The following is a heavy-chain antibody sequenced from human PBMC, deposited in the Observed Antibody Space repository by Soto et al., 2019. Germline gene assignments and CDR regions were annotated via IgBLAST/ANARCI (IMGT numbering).Heavy chain of an antibody. CDR2: ISAHNGNT. CDR1: GYTFTSYS. J-gene: IGHJ4*02. CDR3: ARDTAMALPDA. D-gene: IGHD5-18*01. V-gene: IGHV1-18*01. Sequence: QVQLVQSGAEVKKPGASVKVSRKASGYTFTSYSITWVRQAPGQGLEWMGWISAHNGNTKYAQKLQGRVTMTTDTSTSTAYMEVRSLRSDDTAVYYCARDTAMALPDAWGQGTLVTVSS.